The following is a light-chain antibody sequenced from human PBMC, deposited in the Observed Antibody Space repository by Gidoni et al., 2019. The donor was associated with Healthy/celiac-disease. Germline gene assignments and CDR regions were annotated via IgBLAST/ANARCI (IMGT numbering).Light chain of an antibody. V-gene: IGLV2-11*01. CDR2: DVS. CDR3: CSYAGSYTFYV. CDR1: SSDVGGYNY. J-gene: IGLJ1*01. Sequence: SALTQPRPVSGSPGQSVTISCTGTSSDVGGYNYVSWYQQHPGKAPKLMIYDVSKRPSGVPDRFSGSKSGNTASLTISGLQAEDEADYYCCSYAGSYTFYVFGTGTKVTVL.